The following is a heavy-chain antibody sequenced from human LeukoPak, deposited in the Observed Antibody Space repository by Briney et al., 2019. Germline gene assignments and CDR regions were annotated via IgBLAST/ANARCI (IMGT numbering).Heavy chain of an antibody. Sequence: PTLVNPTQTLTLTGTYSGFSRSTPGEGVDWIRQPPGKALAWLSLIYWDNDKRYSPSLNARLTITKDTSKYQVVLTMTNMDPVDTATYYCAHRVAATNGDDYWGQGILVTVSS. V-gene: IGHV2-5*02. CDR3: AHRVAATNGDDY. D-gene: IGHD2-8*01. CDR2: IYWDNDK. J-gene: IGHJ4*02. CDR1: GFSRSTPGEG.